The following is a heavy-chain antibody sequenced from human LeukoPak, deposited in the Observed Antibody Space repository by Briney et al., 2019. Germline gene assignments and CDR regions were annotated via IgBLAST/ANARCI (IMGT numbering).Heavy chain of an antibody. CDR1: GFTFSNYA. CDR2: INGGGGST. J-gene: IGHJ6*02. Sequence: GGSLRLSCDASGFTFSNYAMSWVRQAPGNGLEWVSSINGGGGSTYYADSVRGRFAISRDNSKSTLVLQMSSLRVDDTAVYYCAKGNRPHNLNYFSLDVWGQGTAVTVSS. D-gene: IGHD1-7*01. V-gene: IGHV3-23*01. CDR3: AKGNRPHNLNYFSLDV.